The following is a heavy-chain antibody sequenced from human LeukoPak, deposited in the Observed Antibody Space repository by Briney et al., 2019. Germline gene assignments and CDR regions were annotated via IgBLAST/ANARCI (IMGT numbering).Heavy chain of an antibody. J-gene: IGHJ4*02. D-gene: IGHD3-10*01. V-gene: IGHV5-51*01. Sequence: GESLKISCKGSGYGSTNYWFGWVRQLPGKSLEWMGLIYSGNSDTRYSPSFQGQVTVSADKSINTVYLQWSSLKASDSAIYFCARAIPGTYYFDYWGQGTLVAVSS. CDR3: ARAIPGTYYFDY. CDR1: GYGSTNYW. CDR2: IYSGNSDT.